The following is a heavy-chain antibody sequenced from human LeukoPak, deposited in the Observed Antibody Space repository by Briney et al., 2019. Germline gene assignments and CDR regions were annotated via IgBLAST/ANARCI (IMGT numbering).Heavy chain of an antibody. CDR1: GYTLTELS. V-gene: IGHV1-24*01. J-gene: IGHJ4*02. CDR2: FDPEDGET. D-gene: IGHD6-13*01. Sequence: ASVKVSCKVSGYTLTELSMHWVRQAPGKGLEWMGGFDPEDGETIYAQKFQGRVTMTEDTSTDTAYMELSSLRSEDTAVYYCATAVGAAGLGKVTFHYWGQGTLVTVSS. CDR3: ATAVGAAGLGKVTFHY.